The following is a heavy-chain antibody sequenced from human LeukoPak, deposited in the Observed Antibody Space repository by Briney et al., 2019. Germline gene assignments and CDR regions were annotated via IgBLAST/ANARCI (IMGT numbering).Heavy chain of an antibody. CDR2: IYYSGST. V-gene: IGHV4-59*08. D-gene: IGHD3-16*01. CDR1: GGSMSSYY. Sequence: SETLSLTCTVSGGSMSSYYWTWIRQPPGKGLEWIGYIYYSGSTTYNPSLKSRVTISVDTSKNQFSLKLSSVTDADTAVYYCARTRHYYDGDYYEYWGQGTLVTVSS. CDR3: ARTRHYYDGDYYEY. J-gene: IGHJ4*02.